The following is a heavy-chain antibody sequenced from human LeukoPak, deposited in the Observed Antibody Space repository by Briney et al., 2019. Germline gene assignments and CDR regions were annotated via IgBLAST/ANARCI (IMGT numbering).Heavy chain of an antibody. D-gene: IGHD3-16*01. CDR1: GFTFSSYS. J-gene: IGHJ4*02. Sequence: PGGSLRLSCAASGFTFSSYSMNWVRQAPGKGLEWVSSISSSSNYIYYADSMKGRFTISRDNSKNMMNLQMNSLRNEDTAVYYCAKADSYENYFDSWGQGTLVTVSS. V-gene: IGHV3-21*06. CDR3: AKADSYENYFDS. CDR2: ISSSSNYI.